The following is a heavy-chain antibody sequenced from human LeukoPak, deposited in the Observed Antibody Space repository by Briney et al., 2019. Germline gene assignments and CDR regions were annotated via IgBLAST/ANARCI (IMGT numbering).Heavy chain of an antibody. V-gene: IGHV1-18*01. D-gene: IGHD6-13*01. J-gene: IGHJ6*02. Sequence: ASVKVSCKASGYTFTSYGISWVRQAPGQGLEWMGWISAYNGNTNYAQKFQGRVTMTEDTSTDTAYMELSSLRSEDTAVYYCAAGVAAVAGEAYGMDVWGQGTTVTVSS. CDR1: GYTFTSYG. CDR2: ISAYNGNT. CDR3: AAGVAAVAGEAYGMDV.